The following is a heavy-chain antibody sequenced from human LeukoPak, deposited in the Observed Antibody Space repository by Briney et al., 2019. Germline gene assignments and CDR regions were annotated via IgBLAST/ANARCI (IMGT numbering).Heavy chain of an antibody. CDR3: ARELVAVTKGFDI. CDR2: LSHSGST. Sequence: PSETLSLSRAVSGDPFSSHSWTWIRQSPGTGLEWIGYLSHSGSTNYKPCLKRRVNISIDTSKNQFSLKLWAVTAADTAVYYCARELVAVTKGFDIWGQGTMVSVSS. CDR1: GDPFSSHS. J-gene: IGHJ3*02. V-gene: IGHV4-59*11. D-gene: IGHD4-17*01.